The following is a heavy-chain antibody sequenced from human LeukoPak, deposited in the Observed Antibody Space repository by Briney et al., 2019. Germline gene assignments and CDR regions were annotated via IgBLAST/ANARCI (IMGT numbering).Heavy chain of an antibody. CDR1: GYTFTSYG. V-gene: IGHV1-18*01. J-gene: IGHJ4*02. D-gene: IGHD3-22*01. Sequence: ASVKVSCKASGYTFTSYGISWVRQAPGQGLEWMGWISAYNGNTNYAQKLQGRVTMTTDTSTSTAYIELRSLRSDDTAVYYCARDYYDSSGLFDYWGQGTLVTVSS. CDR3: ARDYYDSSGLFDY. CDR2: ISAYNGNT.